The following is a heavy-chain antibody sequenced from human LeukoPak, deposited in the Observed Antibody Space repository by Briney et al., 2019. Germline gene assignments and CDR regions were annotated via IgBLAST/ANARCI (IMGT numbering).Heavy chain of an antibody. CDR3: ARPNITSYYDGRGYDAFDV. CDR2: IYPGDSDT. J-gene: IGHJ3*01. CDR1: AYSFSNHW. V-gene: IGHV5-51*01. Sequence: GESLKISCQGFAYSFSNHWIAWVRQMPGKGLEWMGVIYPGDSDTRYNPAFQGQVTISADKSVRTAYLQWSSLKASDTAMYYCARPNITSYYDGRGYDAFDVWGQGTMVTVSS. D-gene: IGHD3-22*01.